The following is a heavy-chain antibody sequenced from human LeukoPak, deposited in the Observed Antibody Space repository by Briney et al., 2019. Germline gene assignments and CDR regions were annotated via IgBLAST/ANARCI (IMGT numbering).Heavy chain of an antibody. V-gene: IGHV4-4*02. J-gene: IGHJ5*02. CDR2: IYHSGST. CDR3: ARRLTGPTRYFDP. D-gene: IGHD1-20*01. Sequence: SETLSLTCAVSGGSISSSNWWNWVRQPPGKGLEWIGEIYHSGSTNYNPSLKSRVTISVDTSKNQFSLKLSSVTAADTAVYYCARRLTGPTRYFDPWGQGTLVTVSS. CDR1: GGSISSSNW.